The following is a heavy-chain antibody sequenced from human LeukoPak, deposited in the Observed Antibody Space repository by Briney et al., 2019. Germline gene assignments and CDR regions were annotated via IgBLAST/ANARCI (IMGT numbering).Heavy chain of an antibody. V-gene: IGHV4-4*02. CDR1: GGSISSNNW. Sequence: IPSGTLSLTCAVSGGSISSNNWWSWVRQPPGRGLEWIADIYHTGSTNYSPSLKSRVTISVDKSKNQFFLKLNSVTAADTAVYYCARKGYTTLRLDYWGQGTLVTVSS. D-gene: IGHD5-24*01. CDR2: IYHTGST. J-gene: IGHJ4*02. CDR3: ARKGYTTLRLDY.